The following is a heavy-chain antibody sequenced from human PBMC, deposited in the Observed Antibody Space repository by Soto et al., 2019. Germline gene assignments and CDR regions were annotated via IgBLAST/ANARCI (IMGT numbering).Heavy chain of an antibody. J-gene: IGHJ4*02. V-gene: IGHV3-21*01. CDR1: GFTFSSYS. CDR3: ASESLAYCGGDCYSPDFDY. Sequence: EVQLVESGGGLVKPGGSLRLSCAASGFTFSSYSMNWVRQAPGKGLEWVSSISSSSSYIYYADSVKGRFTISRDNAKNXLXPQMNSLGAEDTAVYYGASESLAYCGGDCYSPDFDYWGQGTLVTVSS. CDR2: ISSSSSYI. D-gene: IGHD2-21*02.